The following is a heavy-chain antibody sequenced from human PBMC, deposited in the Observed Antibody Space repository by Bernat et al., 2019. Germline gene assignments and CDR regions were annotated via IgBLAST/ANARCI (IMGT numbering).Heavy chain of an antibody. V-gene: IGHV3-74*01. Sequence: EVQLVESGGNFVQPGGSLTLSCAASGFTFRSYWIHWVRQAPGKGLVWVSRIASDGSDTIYADYGRGRVTNSKDKAKDTMYLQMNSVGADETAVYYCARGGFHHGFDIWGQGTMITVSS. J-gene: IGHJ3*02. CDR2: IASDGSDT. D-gene: IGHD2-21*01. CDR1: GFTFRSYW. CDR3: ARGGFHHGFDI.